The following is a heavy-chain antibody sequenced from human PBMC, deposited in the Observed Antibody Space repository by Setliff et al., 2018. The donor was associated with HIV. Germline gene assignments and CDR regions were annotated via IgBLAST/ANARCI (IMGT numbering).Heavy chain of an antibody. D-gene: IGHD6-19*01. CDR1: GGPITSNTYF. CDR2: IYHNGNT. J-gene: IGHJ4*02. Sequence: PSETLSLTCSVPGGPITSNTYFWDWIRQAPGKGLEWIGSIYHNGNTYYNPSLKSRVSISVDTSKRQFSLKLTSVTAGDSALYYCARRRGQKATGWYYFDFWGQGALVTVSS. CDR3: ARRRGQKATGWYYFDF. V-gene: IGHV4-39*01.